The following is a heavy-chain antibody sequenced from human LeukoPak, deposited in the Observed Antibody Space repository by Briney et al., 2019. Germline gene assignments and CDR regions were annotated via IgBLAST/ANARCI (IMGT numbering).Heavy chain of an antibody. CDR3: ARDAARTDYYYYGMDV. CDR2: ITDSGGAT. J-gene: IGHJ6*02. D-gene: IGHD1/OR15-1a*01. Sequence: PGGSLRLSCAASGFAFTDYAISWVRQAPGKGLEWVSAITDSGGATYYADSVKGRFTISRDNSKNTLYLQMNSLRAEDTAVYYCARDAARTDYYYYGMDVWGQGTTVTVSS. CDR1: GFAFTDYA. V-gene: IGHV3-23*01.